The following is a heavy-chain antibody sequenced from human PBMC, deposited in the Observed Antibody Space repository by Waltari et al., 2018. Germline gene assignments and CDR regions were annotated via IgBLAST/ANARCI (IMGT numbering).Heavy chain of an antibody. CDR2: IYYSGST. V-gene: IGHV4-59*01. D-gene: IGHD6-13*01. J-gene: IGHJ3*02. Sequence: QVQLQESGPGLVKPSETLSLTCTVSGGSISSSYWSWIRQPPGKGLEWIGYIYYSGSTNYNPSLKSRVTISVDTSKNQFSLKLSSVTAADTAVYYCAGEDSIAAAGTSAFDIWGQGTMVTVSS. CDR3: AGEDSIAAAGTSAFDI. CDR1: GGSISSSY.